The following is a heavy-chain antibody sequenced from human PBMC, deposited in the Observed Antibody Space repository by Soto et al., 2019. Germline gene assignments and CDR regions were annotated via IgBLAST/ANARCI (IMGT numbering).Heavy chain of an antibody. CDR3: ARDQNFYDSSGYYDH. V-gene: IGHV1-18*04. CDR2: ISPYNGNT. Sequence: QIQLVQSAAEVKKPGASVKVSCKTSGYTFVSYGISWVRQAPGQGHEWMGWISPYNGNTNFAQRFRGRVTLTTDTSNDIVYMDLGSLQSDDTAVYYCARDQNFYDSSGYYDHWGQGTLITVTS. CDR1: GYTFVSYG. D-gene: IGHD3-22*01. J-gene: IGHJ5*02.